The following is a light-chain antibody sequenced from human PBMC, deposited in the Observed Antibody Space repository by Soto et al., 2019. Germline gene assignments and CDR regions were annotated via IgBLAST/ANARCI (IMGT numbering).Light chain of an antibody. CDR3: AVWDDSPNGHV. V-gene: IGLV1-44*01. CDR2: TND. CDR1: SSNIGTSS. J-gene: IGLJ1*01. Sequence: QSALTQPPSASGTPGQTVTISCSGSSSNIGTSSVHWYKHLPGTAPKPLIYTNDQRPSGVPDRFSGSKSGTSASLAISGLQSEDEFDYYCAVWDDSPNGHVFGAWTNVTV.